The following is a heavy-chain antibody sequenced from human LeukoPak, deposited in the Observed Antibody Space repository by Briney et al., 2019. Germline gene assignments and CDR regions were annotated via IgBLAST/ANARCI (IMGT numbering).Heavy chain of an antibody. D-gene: IGHD6-13*01. CDR3: ARSSSSWPSYYYYYGMDV. V-gene: IGHV1-8*01. CDR1: GYTFTSYD. J-gene: IGHJ6*02. Sequence: ASVKVSCKASGYTFTSYDINWVRQATGQGLEWMGWMNPNSGNTGYAQKFQGRVTMTRNTSISTAYMELSSLRSEDTAVYYCARSSSSWPSYYYYYGMDVWGQGTTVTVSS. CDR2: MNPNSGNT.